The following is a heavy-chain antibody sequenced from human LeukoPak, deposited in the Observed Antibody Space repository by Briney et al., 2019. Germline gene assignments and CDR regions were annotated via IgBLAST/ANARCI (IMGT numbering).Heavy chain of an antibody. Sequence: PSETLSLTCTVSGGSISSSSYYWGWIRQPPGKGLEWIGSIYYSGSTYYNPSLKSRVTISVDTSKNQFSLKLSSVTAADTAVYYCARAPAQTGDGLDYWGQGTLVTVSS. CDR2: IYYSGST. J-gene: IGHJ4*02. CDR3: ARAPAQTGDGLDY. D-gene: IGHD7-27*01. V-gene: IGHV4-39*01. CDR1: GGSISSSSYY.